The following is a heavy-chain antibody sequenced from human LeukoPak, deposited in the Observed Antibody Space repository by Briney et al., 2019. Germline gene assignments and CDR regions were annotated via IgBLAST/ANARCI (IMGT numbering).Heavy chain of an antibody. CDR3: AKGIRAAAGYFDY. Sequence: GGSLRLSCAASGFTFSSYGMHWVRQAPGKGLEWVAFIRYDGSNKYCADSVKGRFTISRDNSKNTLYLQMNSLRAEDTAVYYCAKGIRAAAGYFDYWGQGTLVTVSS. D-gene: IGHD6-13*01. CDR1: GFTFSSYG. J-gene: IGHJ4*02. V-gene: IGHV3-30*02. CDR2: IRYDGSNK.